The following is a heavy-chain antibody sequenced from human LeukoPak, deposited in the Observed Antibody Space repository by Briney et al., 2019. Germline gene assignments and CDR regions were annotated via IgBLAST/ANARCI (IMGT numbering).Heavy chain of an antibody. V-gene: IGHV4-59*08. CDR2: IYYSGST. CDR3: ARRESGFDSPFDP. D-gene: IGHD3-22*01. Sequence: SETLSLTCTVSGGSISSYYWSWIRQPPGKGLEWIGCIYYSGSTNYNPSLKSRVTISVDTSKNQFSLKLSSVTAADTAVYYCARRESGFDSPFDPWGQGTLVTVSS. J-gene: IGHJ5*02. CDR1: GGSISSYY.